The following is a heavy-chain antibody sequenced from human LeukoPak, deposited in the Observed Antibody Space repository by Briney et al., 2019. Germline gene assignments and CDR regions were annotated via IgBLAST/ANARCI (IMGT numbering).Heavy chain of an antibody. Sequence: SETLSLTCTVSGGSISSGSYYWSWIRQPAGKGLEWIGRIYTSGSTNYNPSLKSRVTMSVDTSKNQFSLKLSSVTAADTAVYYCARGSHSSWYLSFDYWGQGTLVTVSS. CDR1: GGSISSGSYY. V-gene: IGHV4-61*02. CDR2: IYTSGST. CDR3: ARGSHSSWYLSFDY. D-gene: IGHD6-13*01. J-gene: IGHJ4*02.